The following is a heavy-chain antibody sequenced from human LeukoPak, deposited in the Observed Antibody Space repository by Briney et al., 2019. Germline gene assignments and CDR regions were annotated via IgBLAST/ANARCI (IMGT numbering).Heavy chain of an antibody. CDR1: GFTFSNFA. D-gene: IGHD6-13*01. CDR3: ARDPGYSSSWYLDY. J-gene: IGHJ4*02. Sequence: GGSLRLSCAASGFTFSNFAMHWVRQAPGKGLECVAVISYDGNNKYYADSVKGRFTISRDNSKNTLYLQMNSLRAEDTAVYYCARDPGYSSSWYLDYWGQGTLVTVSS. V-gene: IGHV3-30*01. CDR2: ISYDGNNK.